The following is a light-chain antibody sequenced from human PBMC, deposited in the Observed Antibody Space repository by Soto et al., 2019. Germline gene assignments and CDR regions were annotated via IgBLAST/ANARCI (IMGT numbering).Light chain of an antibody. CDR2: DAS. CDR3: QQYGTSLWT. Sequence: EIVLTQSPDPLSLSPGERATLSCRASQNVRNNYLAWYQQKPGQAPRLLIYDASSRATGIPDRFSGGGSGTDFTLTISRVEPEDFALYYCQQYGTSLWTFGQGTKVDIK. V-gene: IGKV3-20*01. CDR1: QNVRNNY. J-gene: IGKJ1*01.